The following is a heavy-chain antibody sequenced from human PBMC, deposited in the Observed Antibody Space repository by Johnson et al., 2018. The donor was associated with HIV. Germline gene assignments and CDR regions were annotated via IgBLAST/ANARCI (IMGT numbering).Heavy chain of an antibody. CDR2: ISFAGMKK. D-gene: IGHD2-2*01. J-gene: IGHJ3*02. Sequence: QVQLVESGGGVVQPGRSLRLSCAASGFTFSNYGMAWVRQAPGKGLEWVAVISFAGMKKSYVDSVKGRFTISRDNAKNSLYLQMNSLRAEDTAVYYCARSRPYEGVPAATGAFDIWGQGTMVTVSS. CDR3: ARSRPYEGVPAATGAFDI. V-gene: IGHV3-33*08. CDR1: GFTFSNYG.